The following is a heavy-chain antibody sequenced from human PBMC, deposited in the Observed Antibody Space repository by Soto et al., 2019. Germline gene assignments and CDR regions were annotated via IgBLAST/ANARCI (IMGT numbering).Heavy chain of an antibody. V-gene: IGHV3-23*01. J-gene: IGHJ4*02. CDR1: GFTFSSYA. D-gene: IGHD6-6*01. CDR3: SIITYSSLSAPDLGY. CDR2: FSASSHST. Sequence: EVQLLESGGGLVQPGGSLRLSCAASGFTFSSYAMSWVRQAPGKGLEWVSSFSASSHSTYYADSVKGRSTISRDNSKNTLYLQMNSLRAEDTAVYYCSIITYSSLSAPDLGYWGQGTLVTVSS.